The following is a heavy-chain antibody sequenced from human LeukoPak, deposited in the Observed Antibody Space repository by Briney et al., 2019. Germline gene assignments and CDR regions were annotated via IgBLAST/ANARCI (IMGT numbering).Heavy chain of an antibody. D-gene: IGHD2-2*01. CDR1: GGTFSSYA. CDR3: ARHQRFRYCSSTSCPDAFDV. Sequence: SVKVSCKASGGTFSSYAISWVRQAPGQGLEWVGGIIPIFGTANYAQKFQGRVTITADESTSTAYMELSSLRSEDTAVYYCARHQRFRYCSSTSCPDAFDVWGQGTMVTVSS. J-gene: IGHJ3*01. CDR2: IIPIFGTA. V-gene: IGHV1-69*13.